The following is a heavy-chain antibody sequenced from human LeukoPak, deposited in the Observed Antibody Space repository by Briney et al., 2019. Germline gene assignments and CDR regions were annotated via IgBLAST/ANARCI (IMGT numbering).Heavy chain of an antibody. Sequence: SEALSLTCAVYGGSFSGYYWSWIRQPPGKGLEWIGEINHSGSTNYNPSLKSRVTISVDTSKNQFSLKLSSVTAADTAVYYCARARIIWLQPYYFDYWGQGTLVTVSS. D-gene: IGHD5-24*01. J-gene: IGHJ4*02. CDR2: INHSGST. CDR3: ARARIIWLQPYYFDY. V-gene: IGHV4-34*01. CDR1: GGSFSGYY.